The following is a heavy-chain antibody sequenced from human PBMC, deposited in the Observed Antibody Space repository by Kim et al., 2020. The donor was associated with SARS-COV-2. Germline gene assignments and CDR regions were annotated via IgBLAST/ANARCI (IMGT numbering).Heavy chain of an antibody. J-gene: IGHJ6*02. CDR1: GYTFTGYY. V-gene: IGHV1-2*02. CDR2: INPNSGGT. Sequence: ASVKVSCKASGYTFTGYYMHWVRQAPGQGLEWMGWINPNSGGTNYAQKFQGRVTMTRDTSISTAYMELSRLRSDDTAVYYCARVDGYYYGMDVWGQGTTVTVSS. CDR3: ARVDGYYYGMDV.